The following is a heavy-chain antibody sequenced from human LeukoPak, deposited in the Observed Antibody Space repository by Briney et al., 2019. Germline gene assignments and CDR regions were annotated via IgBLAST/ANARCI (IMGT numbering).Heavy chain of an antibody. J-gene: IGHJ4*02. CDR3: ARDRGGAFDY. CDR2: ISSSSSYI. Sequence: PGGSLRLSCAASGFTSSSYSMNWVRQAPGKGLEWVSSISSSSSYIYYADSVKGRFTISRDNAKNSLYLQMNSLRAEDTAVYYCARDRGGAFDYWGQGTPVTVSS. V-gene: IGHV3-21*01. CDR1: GFTSSSYS. D-gene: IGHD1-26*01.